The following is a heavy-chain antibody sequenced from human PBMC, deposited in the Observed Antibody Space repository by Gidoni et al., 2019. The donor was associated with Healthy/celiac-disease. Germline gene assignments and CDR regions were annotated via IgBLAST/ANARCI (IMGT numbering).Heavy chain of an antibody. CDR1: GSSTSSGYY. D-gene: IGHD3-10*01. J-gene: IGHJ5*02. CDR2: IYHSGRT. V-gene: IGHV4-38-2*02. CDR3: ARDRSITHAGWFDP. Sequence: QLQLQESGPGLVKPSATLSLTCAVSGSSTSSGYYWGWSRPPPGKGREWIGSIYHSGRTYYNPSIKSRVTISVDTSKNQFSLKLSSVTAADTAVYYCARDRSITHAGWFDPWGQGTLVTVSS.